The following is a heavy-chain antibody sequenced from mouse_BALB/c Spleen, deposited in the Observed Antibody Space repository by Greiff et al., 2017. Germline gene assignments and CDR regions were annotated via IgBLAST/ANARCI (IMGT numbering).Heavy chain of an antibody. J-gene: IGHJ2*01. D-gene: IGHD3-2*01. CDR1: GFTFSSFE. CDR3: ARAETTLFDN. CDR2: ISSGSSTN. V-gene: IGHV5-17*02. Sequence: EVQLMESGGGLVQPGGSRKLSCAASGFTFSSFEMHWVSQAPEKGLEWVAYISSGSSTNNYADTVKGRFIISRDNPKNTLCLQMTSLRSEDTAMYYCARAETTLFDNWGQGTTLTVTS.